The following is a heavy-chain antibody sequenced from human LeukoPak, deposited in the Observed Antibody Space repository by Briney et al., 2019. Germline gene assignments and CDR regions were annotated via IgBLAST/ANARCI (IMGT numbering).Heavy chain of an antibody. V-gene: IGHV3-53*01. J-gene: IGHJ6*02. D-gene: IGHD6-19*01. CDR3: ARDPSGWYALYYYYGMDV. CDR2: IYSGGST. CDR1: GFTVSSNY. Sequence: PGGSLRLSCAASGFTVSSNYMSWVRQAPGKGLEWVSVIYSGGSTYYADSVKGRFTISRDNAKNSLYLQMNSLRAEDTAVYYCARDPSGWYALYYYYGMDVWGQGTTVTVSS.